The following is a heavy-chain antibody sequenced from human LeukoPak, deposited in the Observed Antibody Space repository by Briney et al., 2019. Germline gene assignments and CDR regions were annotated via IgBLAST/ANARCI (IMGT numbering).Heavy chain of an antibody. CDR1: GGSIGSYY. J-gene: IGHJ4*02. V-gene: IGHV4-4*07. D-gene: IGHD4-17*01. Sequence: SETLSLTCTVSGGSIGSYYWSWLRQPAEKALEWIGRIYSSGNTNYNPSLESRVTFSVDTSKNQFSLKLNSVTAADTAVYYCARGGDYGDLRYFDYWGQGTLVTVSS. CDR2: IYSSGNT. CDR3: ARGGDYGDLRYFDY.